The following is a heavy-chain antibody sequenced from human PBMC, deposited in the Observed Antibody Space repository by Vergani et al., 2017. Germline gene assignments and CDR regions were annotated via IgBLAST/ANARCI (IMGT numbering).Heavy chain of an antibody. V-gene: IGHV3-7*03. D-gene: IGHD2-2*02. J-gene: IGHJ4*02. CDR3: ARDLGYCTSASCYTLLDS. CDR2: IKQDGSET. Sequence: EVQLVESGGGLVQPGGSLRLSCAASRFTFSNYWMNWARQAPGKGLEWVANIKQDGSETYYVKSVKGRLTSSRDNAKNSLYLQMNSLRAEDTAVYYCARDLGYCTSASCYTLLDSWGQGTLVTVSS. CDR1: RFTFSNYW.